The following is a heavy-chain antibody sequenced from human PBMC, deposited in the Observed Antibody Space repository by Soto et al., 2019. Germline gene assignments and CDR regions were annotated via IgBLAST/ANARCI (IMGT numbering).Heavy chain of an antibody. CDR3: AKGSRGSYFVFDI. Sequence: EEQLLESGGSLLQPGGSLRLSCAASGFTFSSYAMSWVRQAAGKGLEWVSTISGNGGRTYYADSVKGRFTISRDNSKNTLFLQMKSLRAEDTAGYYCAKGSRGSYFVFDIWGQGTMVTVSS. CDR2: ISGNGGRT. V-gene: IGHV3-23*01. D-gene: IGHD1-26*01. CDR1: GFTFSSYA. J-gene: IGHJ3*02.